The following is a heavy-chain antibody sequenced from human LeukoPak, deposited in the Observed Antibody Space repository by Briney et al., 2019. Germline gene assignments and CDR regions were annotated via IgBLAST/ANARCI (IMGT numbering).Heavy chain of an antibody. J-gene: IGHJ1*01. D-gene: IGHD3-22*01. CDR2: INPNSGGT. Sequence: GASVKVSCKGSGYTFTGYYMHWVRQAPGQGLEWMGWINPNSGGTNYAQKFQGRVTMTRDTSISTAYMELSRLRSDDTAVYYCARAFDYYDSSGHPKYFQHWGQGTLVTVSS. CDR1: GYTFTGYY. V-gene: IGHV1-2*02. CDR3: ARAFDYYDSSGHPKYFQH.